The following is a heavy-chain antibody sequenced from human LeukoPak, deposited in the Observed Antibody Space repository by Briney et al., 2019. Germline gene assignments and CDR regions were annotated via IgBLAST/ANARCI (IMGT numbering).Heavy chain of an antibody. D-gene: IGHD5-12*01. CDR2: IYYSGST. Sequence: SETLSLTCTVSGGSISSSSYYWGWIRQPPGKGLEWIGSIYYSGSTYYNPSLKSRVTISVDTSKNQFSLKLSSVTAADTAVYYCARHGYSDYKFDHWGQGTLVTVSS. J-gene: IGHJ5*02. CDR1: GGSISSSSYY. CDR3: ARHGYSDYKFDH. V-gene: IGHV4-39*01.